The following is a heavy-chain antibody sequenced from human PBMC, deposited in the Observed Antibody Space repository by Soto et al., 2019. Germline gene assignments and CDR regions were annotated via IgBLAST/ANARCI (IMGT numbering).Heavy chain of an antibody. V-gene: IGHV4-59*12. CDR3: ARVPDR. J-gene: IGHJ5*02. Sequence: SETLSLTCTVSGGSISGYYWSWIRQPPGKGLEWIGYIYYSGSTNYSPSLKSRVTISIDTSNNQFSLKLSSVTAADTAVYYCARVPDRWGQGTLVTVSS. CDR1: GGSISGYY. CDR2: IYYSGST. D-gene: IGHD2-2*01.